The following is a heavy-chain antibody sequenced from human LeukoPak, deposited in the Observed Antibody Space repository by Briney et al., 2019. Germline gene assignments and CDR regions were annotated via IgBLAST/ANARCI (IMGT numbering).Heavy chain of an antibody. CDR1: GFTFTSYA. V-gene: IGHV3-23*01. J-gene: IGHJ6*02. Sequence: PGGSLRLSCAGSGFTFTSYAMSWVRQAPGKGLEWVSSISSTGGSTYYAISVKGRFTISRDNSKKTQYLQMTSLRAEDLATYYCARVLSGSTGDYGMDVWGQGTTVTVSS. CDR2: ISSTGGST. CDR3: ARVLSGSTGDYGMDV. D-gene: IGHD3-10*01.